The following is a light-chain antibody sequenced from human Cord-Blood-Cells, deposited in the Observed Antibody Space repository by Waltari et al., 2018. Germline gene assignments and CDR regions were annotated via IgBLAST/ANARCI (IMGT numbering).Light chain of an antibody. Sequence: QSALTQPRSVSGSPGQSVTISCTGTSSDVGGYNYVSWYQQHPGKAPKLMIYDVSKRPSGVPDRFSGVKSGNTASLTISGLQAEDEADYYCCSYAGSYTYVVFGGGTKLTVL. CDR1: SSDVGGYNY. CDR3: CSYAGSYTYVV. CDR2: DVS. J-gene: IGLJ2*01. V-gene: IGLV2-11*01.